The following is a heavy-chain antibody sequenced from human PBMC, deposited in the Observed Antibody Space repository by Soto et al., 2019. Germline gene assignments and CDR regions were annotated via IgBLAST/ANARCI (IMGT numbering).Heavy chain of an antibody. CDR2: INPSGGST. CDR3: AREYWGCCSGCICYSDYYYYYMDF. D-gene: IGHD2-15*01. V-gene: IGHV1-46*01. CDR1: GYTFTSYY. J-gene: IGHJ6*03. Sequence: ASVKVSCKASGYTFTSYYMHWVRQAPGQGLEWMGIINPSGGSTSYAQKFQGRVTMTRDTSTSTVYMELSSLRSEDTAVYYCAREYWGCCSGCICYSDYYYYYMDFGGKGTTVPVSS.